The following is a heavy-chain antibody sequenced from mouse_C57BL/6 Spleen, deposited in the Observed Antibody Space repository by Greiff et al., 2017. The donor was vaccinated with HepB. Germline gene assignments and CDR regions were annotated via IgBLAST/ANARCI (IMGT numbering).Heavy chain of an antibody. CDR3: ARGDYDYYGSRFAY. CDR1: GYAFSSSW. D-gene: IGHD1-1*01. J-gene: IGHJ3*01. V-gene: IGHV1-82*01. CDR2: IYPGDGDT. Sequence: QVQLQQSGPELVKPGASVKISCKASGYAFSSSWMNWVKQRPGKGLEWIGRIYPGDGDTNYNGKFKGKATLTADKSSSTAYMQLSSLTSEDSAVYFCARGDYDYYGSRFAYWGQGTLVTVSA.